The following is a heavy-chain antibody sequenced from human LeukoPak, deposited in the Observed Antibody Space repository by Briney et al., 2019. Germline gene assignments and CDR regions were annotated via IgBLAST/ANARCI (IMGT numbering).Heavy chain of an antibody. J-gene: IGHJ6*03. CDR3: ARGGYSSSWPYYYYMDV. V-gene: IGHV1-8*03. Sequence: ASVKVSCKASGYTFTSYDINWVRQATGQGLEWMGWMNPNSGNTGYAQKFQGRVTITRNTSISTAYMELSSLRSEDTAVYYCARGGYSSSWPYYYYMDVWGKGTTVTVSS. CDR2: MNPNSGNT. CDR1: GYTFTSYD. D-gene: IGHD6-13*01.